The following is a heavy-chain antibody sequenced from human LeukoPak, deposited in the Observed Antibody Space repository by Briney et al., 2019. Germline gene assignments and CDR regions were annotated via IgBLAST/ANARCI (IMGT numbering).Heavy chain of an antibody. CDR1: GGSISSGDYY. Sequence: SETLSLTCTVSGGSISSGDYYWSWIRQPQGKGLEWIGYIYYSGSTYYNPSLKSRVTTSVDTSNNQFSLKLSSVTAADTAVYYCVTKCGGGNWFDPWGQGTLVTVSS. J-gene: IGHJ5*02. D-gene: IGHD3-10*02. V-gene: IGHV4-30-4*01. CDR3: VTKCGGGNWFDP. CDR2: IYYSGST.